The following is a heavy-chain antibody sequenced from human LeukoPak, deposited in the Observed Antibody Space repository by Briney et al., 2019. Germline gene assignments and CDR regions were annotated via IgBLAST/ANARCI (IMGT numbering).Heavy chain of an antibody. CDR1: GGSISSYY. V-gene: IGHV4-59*08. J-gene: IGHJ2*01. CDR2: IYYSGST. CDR3: ARGYYGSGTPGWYFDL. Sequence: SETLSLTCTVSGGSISSYYWSWIRQPPGKGLEWIGYIYYSGSTNYNPSLKSRVTISVDTSKNQFSLKLSSVTAADTAVYYCARGYYGSGTPGWYFDLWGRGTLVTVSS. D-gene: IGHD3-10*01.